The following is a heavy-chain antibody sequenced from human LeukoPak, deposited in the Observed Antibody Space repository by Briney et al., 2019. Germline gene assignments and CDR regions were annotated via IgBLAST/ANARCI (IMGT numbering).Heavy chain of an antibody. V-gene: IGHV1-69*01. CDR3: ARRLPSIAPHRGGAFDI. D-gene: IGHD6-6*01. Sequence: GSSVTVSCKASGGTFSSYAISWVRQAPGQGLEWMGGIIPIFGTANYAQKFQGRVTITADESTSTAYMELSSLRSEDTAVYYCARRLPSIAPHRGGAFDIWGQGTMVTVSS. CDR1: GGTFSSYA. J-gene: IGHJ3*02. CDR2: IIPIFGTA.